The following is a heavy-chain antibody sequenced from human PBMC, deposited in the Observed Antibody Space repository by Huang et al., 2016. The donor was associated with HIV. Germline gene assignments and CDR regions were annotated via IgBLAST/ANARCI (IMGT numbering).Heavy chain of an antibody. V-gene: IGHV1-3*01. CDR1: GFNFLTYA. CDR2: INGDGLK. CDR3: ARDKEAGTPFFDP. J-gene: IGHJ5*02. D-gene: IGHD6-19*01. Sequence: QVQLVQSGAEVEKPGASVNLSCKASGFNFLTYALHWVRQAPGQSREWMGWINGDGLKKDSKKLQGRVTITRDRSASTVYVDFKSLTYEDTAVYYCARDKEAGTPFFDPWGQGTVVTVSS.